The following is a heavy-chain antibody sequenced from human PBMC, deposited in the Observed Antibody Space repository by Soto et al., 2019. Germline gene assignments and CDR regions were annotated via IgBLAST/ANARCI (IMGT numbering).Heavy chain of an antibody. CDR3: ARGIEFYGSGSYALDN. Sequence: ASVKVSCKASGGTFSSYAISWVRQAPGQGLEWMGGIIPIFGTANYAQKFQGRVTITADESTSTAYMELSSLRSEDTAVYYCARGIEFYGSGSYALDNWGQGTLVTVSS. CDR1: GGTFSSYA. CDR2: IIPIFGTA. J-gene: IGHJ4*02. V-gene: IGHV1-69*13. D-gene: IGHD3-10*01.